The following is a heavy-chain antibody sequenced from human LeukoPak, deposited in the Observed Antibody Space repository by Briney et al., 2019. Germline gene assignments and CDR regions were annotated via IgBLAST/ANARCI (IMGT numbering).Heavy chain of an antibody. D-gene: IGHD1-14*01. CDR1: AVSISSTTYY. Sequence: KPSETLSLTCSVSAVSISSTTYYWGWIRQPPGKGLEWIGRIYYSGRTYYNPSLRSRLTISADTSKNQFSLKLSSVPAADTAVYYCARDRGDYIRTGTQFDYWGQGALVTVSS. CDR3: ARDRGDYIRTGTQFDY. CDR2: IYYSGRT. J-gene: IGHJ4*02. V-gene: IGHV4-39*07.